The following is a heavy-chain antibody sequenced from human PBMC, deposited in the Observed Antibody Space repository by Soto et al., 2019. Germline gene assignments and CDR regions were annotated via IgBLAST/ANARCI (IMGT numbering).Heavy chain of an antibody. Sequence: PSETMSLTCTVPGGSISSYYWSWIRQPPGKGLEWIGYIYYSGSTNYNPSLKSRVTISVDTSKNQFSLKLSSVTAADTAVYYCATSYTAAMHYWGQGTLVTVSS. CDR1: GGSISSYY. CDR3: ATSYTAAMHY. CDR2: IYYSGST. V-gene: IGHV4-59*08. D-gene: IGHD2-2*01. J-gene: IGHJ4*02.